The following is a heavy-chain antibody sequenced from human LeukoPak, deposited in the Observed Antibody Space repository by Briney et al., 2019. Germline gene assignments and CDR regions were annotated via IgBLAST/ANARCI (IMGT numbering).Heavy chain of an antibody. CDR2: MNPNSGNT. D-gene: IGHD6-19*01. CDR3: AREPFPQYISGWNRDY. V-gene: IGHV1-8*01. Sequence: GASVKVSCRASGYTFTSYDINWVRQATGQGLEWMGWMNPNSGNTGYAQRFQGRVTMTRNTSISTAYMELSSLRSEDTAVYYCAREPFPQYISGWNRDYWGQGTLVTVSS. J-gene: IGHJ4*02. CDR1: GYTFTSYD.